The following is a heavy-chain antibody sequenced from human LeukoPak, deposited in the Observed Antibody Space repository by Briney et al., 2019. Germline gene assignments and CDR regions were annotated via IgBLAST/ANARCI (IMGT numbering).Heavy chain of an antibody. V-gene: IGHV4-38-2*02. CDR1: GRSLTSGYY. CDR2: IYHSGST. J-gene: IGHJ4*02. CDR3: ARDQDYYGSGSYGPDY. D-gene: IGHD3-10*01. Sequence: SETLSLTCTVSGRSLTSGYYWGWIRQPPGKGLEWIGSIYHSGSTFYNPSLKSRVTISVDPSKNQFSLKLSSVTAVDTAVYYCARDQDYYGSGSYGPDYWGQGILVTVSS.